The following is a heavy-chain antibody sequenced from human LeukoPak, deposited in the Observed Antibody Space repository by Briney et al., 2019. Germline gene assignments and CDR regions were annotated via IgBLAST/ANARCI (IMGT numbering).Heavy chain of an antibody. CDR2: IKEDGTDK. CDR1: GFTFSSYW. V-gene: IGHV3-7*01. CDR3: ARDRGWFTFDY. D-gene: IGHD6-19*01. Sequence: GGSLRLSCAASGFTFSSYWMSWIRQAPGKGLEWVAHIKEDGTDKNYVDSVKGRFTISRDNAKKSLFLQMNSLRAEDTALYYCARDRGWFTFDYWGQGTLVTVSS. J-gene: IGHJ4*02.